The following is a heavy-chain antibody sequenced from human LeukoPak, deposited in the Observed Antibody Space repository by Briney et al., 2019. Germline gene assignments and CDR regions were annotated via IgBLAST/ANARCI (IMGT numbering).Heavy chain of an antibody. J-gene: IGHJ4*02. CDR1: GFTFSNYA. CDR2: MSYDGNNA. Sequence: PGGSLRLSCAASGFTFSNYAMHWVRRAPGEGLEWVAVMSYDGNNAYYADSLKGRFTISRDNSKNTLYLQMNSLRAEDTAVYYCAGGRGEIDYWGQGTLVTVSS. D-gene: IGHD3-16*01. CDR3: AGGRGEIDY. V-gene: IGHV3-30-3*01.